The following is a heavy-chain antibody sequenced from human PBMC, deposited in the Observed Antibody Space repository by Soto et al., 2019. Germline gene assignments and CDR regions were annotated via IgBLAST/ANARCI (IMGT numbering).Heavy chain of an antibody. CDR1: GFTFSSYA. CDR2: IRGSGGST. D-gene: IGHD2-21*01. Sequence: EVQLLESGGGLVQPGGSLRLSCAASGFTFSSYAMSWVRQAPGKGLEWVSAIRGSGGSTYYADSVKGRFTISRDNSKNTLYLQMNSLRAEDTAVYYCAKSPLGDTLYFDYWGQGTLVTVSS. CDR3: AKSPLGDTLYFDY. J-gene: IGHJ4*02. V-gene: IGHV3-23*01.